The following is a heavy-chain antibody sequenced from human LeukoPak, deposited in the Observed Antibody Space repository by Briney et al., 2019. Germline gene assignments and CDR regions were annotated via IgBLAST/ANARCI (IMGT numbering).Heavy chain of an antibody. V-gene: IGHV1-2*02. Sequence: ASVKVSCKASRYTFIDYYIHWVRQAPGQGLEWMGWINPNSGGANYAQKFQGRVTMTRDTSISTAYMELSRLRSDDTAVYYCATVLGWTIDYWGQGTLVTVSS. J-gene: IGHJ4*02. CDR1: RYTFIDYY. CDR2: INPNSGGA. D-gene: IGHD2-15*01. CDR3: ATVLGWTIDY.